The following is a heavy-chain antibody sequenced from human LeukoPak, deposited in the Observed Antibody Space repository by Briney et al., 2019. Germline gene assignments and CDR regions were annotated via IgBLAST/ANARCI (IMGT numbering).Heavy chain of an antibody. CDR3: ARRWNYGRNYYIDV. CDR2: INDNGRA. J-gene: IGHJ6*03. V-gene: IGHV4-34*01. D-gene: IGHD1-7*01. Sequence: PSETLSLTCAVYGGSFSNYYWNWIRQPPGKGREWLGEINDNGRANYNPSLMSRVTVSVDTSKNQFSLRLTSVTATDTAVYYCARRWNYGRNYYIDVWGKGATVSVSS. CDR1: GGSFSNYY.